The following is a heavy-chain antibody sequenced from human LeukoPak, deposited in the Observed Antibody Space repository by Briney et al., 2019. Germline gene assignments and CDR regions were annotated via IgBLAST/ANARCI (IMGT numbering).Heavy chain of an antibody. CDR1: GFSFSA. CDR2: ISDSGDST. Sequence: GGSLRLSCAASGFSFSAMGWVRRAPGKGPQWVSAISDSGDSTYYADSVKGRFTISRDNSKNTLFLQMNSLRVEDTAVYYCTKGGLWWFDNWGRGTLVTVSS. J-gene: IGHJ5*02. D-gene: IGHD2/OR15-2a*01. V-gene: IGHV3-23*01. CDR3: TKGGLWWFDN.